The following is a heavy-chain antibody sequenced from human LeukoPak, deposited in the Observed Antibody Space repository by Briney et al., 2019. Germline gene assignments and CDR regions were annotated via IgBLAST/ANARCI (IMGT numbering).Heavy chain of an antibody. CDR3: AREDYDILTGYSRSNDY. CDR1: GGFISSSSYY. Sequence: PSETLSLTCTVSGGFISSSSYYWGWIRQPPGKGLEWIGSIYYSGSTYYNPSLKSRVTISVDTSKNQFSLKLSSVTAADTAVYYCAREDYDILTGYSRSNDYWGQGTLVTVSS. V-gene: IGHV4-39*07. CDR2: IYYSGST. J-gene: IGHJ4*02. D-gene: IGHD3-9*01.